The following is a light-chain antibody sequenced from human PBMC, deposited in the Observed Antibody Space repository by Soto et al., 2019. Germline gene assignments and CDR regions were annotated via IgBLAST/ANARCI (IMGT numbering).Light chain of an antibody. CDR1: QSVSSGY. V-gene: IGKV3D-20*01. J-gene: IGKJ2*01. Sequence: EIVLTQSPATLSLSPGERATLSCGASQSVSSGYLAWYQQKPGLAPRLLIYDASSRATGIPDRFSGSGSGTDFTLTISRLEPEAFAVYYCQQYGSSPFGQGTKLEIK. CDR2: DAS. CDR3: QQYGSSP.